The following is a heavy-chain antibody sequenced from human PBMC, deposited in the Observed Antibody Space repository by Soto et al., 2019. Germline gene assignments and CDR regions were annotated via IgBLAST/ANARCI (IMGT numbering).Heavy chain of an antibody. CDR3: ARDVSTKHYYYYMDV. CDR2: IYYSGST. Sequence: SETLSLTCTVSGGSISSYYWSWIRQPPGKGLEWIGYIYYSGSTNYNPSLKSRVTISVDTSKNQFSLKLSSVTAADTAVYYCARDVSTKHYYYYMDVWGKGTTVTVSS. J-gene: IGHJ6*03. CDR1: GGSISSYY. V-gene: IGHV4-59*01.